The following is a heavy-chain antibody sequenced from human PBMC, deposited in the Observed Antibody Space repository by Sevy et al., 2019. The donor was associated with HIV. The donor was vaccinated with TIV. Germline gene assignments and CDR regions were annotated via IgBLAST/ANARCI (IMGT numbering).Heavy chain of an antibody. D-gene: IGHD3-22*01. Sequence: GGSLRLSCAASGFTFSSYAMHWVRQAPGKGLEWVAVISYDGSNKYYADSVKGRFTTSRDNSKNTLYLQMNSLRAEDTAVYYCARENDSSGYYPASFDYWGQGTLVTVSS. J-gene: IGHJ4*02. CDR1: GFTFSSYA. V-gene: IGHV3-30*04. CDR2: ISYDGSNK. CDR3: ARENDSSGYYPASFDY.